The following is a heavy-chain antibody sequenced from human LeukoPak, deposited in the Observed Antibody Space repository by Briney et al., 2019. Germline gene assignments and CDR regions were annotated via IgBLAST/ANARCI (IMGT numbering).Heavy chain of an antibody. CDR2: IYYSGST. J-gene: IGHJ4*02. D-gene: IGHD6-13*01. V-gene: IGHV4-59*12. CDR3: ARELTRYSSSWTILPYFDY. CDR1: GGSISSYY. Sequence: SETLSLTCTVSGGSISSYYWSWIRQPPGKGLEWIGYIYYSGSTNYNPSLKSRVTMSVDTSKNQFSPKLSSVTAADTAVYYCARELTRYSSSWTILPYFDYWGQGTLVTVSS.